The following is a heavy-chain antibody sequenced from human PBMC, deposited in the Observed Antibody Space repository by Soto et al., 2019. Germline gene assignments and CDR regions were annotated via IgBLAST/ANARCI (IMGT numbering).Heavy chain of an antibody. CDR1: GASMSNYY. J-gene: IGHJ4*02. CDR3: ARRGHTFGGVV. CDR2: VYYTGNT. V-gene: IGHV4-59*01. Sequence: PSETLSLTCTVSGASMSNYYGSWIRQPPGKGLEHIGYVYYTGNTNYNPSLKSRVTISVDTSNNQFSLKLTSVTTADTAIYYCARRGHTFGGVVWGREILVTVS. D-gene: IGHD3-16*01.